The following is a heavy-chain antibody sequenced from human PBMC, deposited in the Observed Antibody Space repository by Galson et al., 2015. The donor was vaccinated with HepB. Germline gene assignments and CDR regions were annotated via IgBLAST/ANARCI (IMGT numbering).Heavy chain of an antibody. V-gene: IGHV4-28*01. J-gene: IGHJ4*02. Sequence: ETLSLTCAVFGLSIDNQWRVWIRQPPGRGLQCMGYIFREGTAFYNPSLESRLTLSRYHFDSEVSLKLSAVTAADTATYYCATKTDAIYFFAYWGQGIQVTVSS. CDR2: IFREGTA. CDR1: GLSIDNQW. CDR3: ATKTDAIYFFAY. D-gene: IGHD2-2*01.